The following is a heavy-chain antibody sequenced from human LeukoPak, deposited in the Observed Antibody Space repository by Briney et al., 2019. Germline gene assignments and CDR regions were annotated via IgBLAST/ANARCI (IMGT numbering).Heavy chain of an antibody. Sequence: PSETLSLTCAVYGGSFSGYYWSWIRQPPGKGLEWIGEINHSGSTNYNPSLKSRVTISVDTSKNQLSLKLSSVTAADTAVYYCASTNWKVPFDYWGQGTLVTVSS. D-gene: IGHD1-1*01. CDR1: GGSFSGYY. CDR3: ASTNWKVPFDY. V-gene: IGHV4-34*01. CDR2: INHSGST. J-gene: IGHJ4*02.